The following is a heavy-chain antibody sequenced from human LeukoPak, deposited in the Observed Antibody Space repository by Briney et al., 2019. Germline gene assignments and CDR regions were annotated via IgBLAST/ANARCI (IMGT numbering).Heavy chain of an antibody. Sequence: GESLKISCKGSGYSFTSYWIGWVRQMPGKGLEWMGIIYPGDSDTRDSPAFQGQVTISADKSISTAYLQWSSLKASDTAMYYCASTYAYLWGSYRPGPYAFDIWGQGTMVTVSS. CDR2: IYPGDSDT. CDR1: GYSFTSYW. V-gene: IGHV5-51*01. D-gene: IGHD3-16*02. J-gene: IGHJ3*02. CDR3: ASTYAYLWGSYRPGPYAFDI.